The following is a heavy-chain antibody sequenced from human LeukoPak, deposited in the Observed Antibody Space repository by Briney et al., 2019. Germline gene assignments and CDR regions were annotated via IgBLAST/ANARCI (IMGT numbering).Heavy chain of an antibody. J-gene: IGHJ4*02. Sequence: GASVKVSCKASGYTFTSYGISWVRQAPGQGLEWMGWISAYNGNTNYAQKLQGRVTMTTDTSTSTAYVELRSLRSDDTAVYYCARFLWPTVASYYEDCGQRTLVT. CDR1: GYTFTSYG. CDR3: ARFLWPTVASYYED. V-gene: IGHV1-18*01. D-gene: IGHD5-12*01. CDR2: ISAYNGNT.